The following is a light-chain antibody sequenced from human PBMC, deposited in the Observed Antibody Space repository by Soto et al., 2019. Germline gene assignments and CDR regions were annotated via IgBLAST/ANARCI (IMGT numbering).Light chain of an antibody. V-gene: IGLV2-14*01. CDR1: SSDVGGYDF. CDR2: EVS. Sequence: QSALTQPASVSGSPGQSITISCTGTSSDVGGYDFDSWYQQHPGKAPKLIIYEVSNRPSGVSHRFSGSKSGNTASLTISGLQAEDEADYYCNSYTSTSARVFGVGTKLTVL. CDR3: NSYTSTSARV. J-gene: IGLJ3*02.